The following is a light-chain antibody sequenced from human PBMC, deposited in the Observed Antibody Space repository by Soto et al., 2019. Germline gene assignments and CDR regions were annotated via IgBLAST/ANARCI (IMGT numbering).Light chain of an antibody. V-gene: IGKV1-27*01. Sequence: DIQLTQSPSSLSASVGDRVTITCRASQGISNYLAWYQQKPGEVPRLLIYAASTLQSGVPSRFSGSGSGTDFTLTISSLQPEDVATYYCQKFNSAPWTFGQGTRVEVK. J-gene: IGKJ1*01. CDR2: AAS. CDR1: QGISNY. CDR3: QKFNSAPWT.